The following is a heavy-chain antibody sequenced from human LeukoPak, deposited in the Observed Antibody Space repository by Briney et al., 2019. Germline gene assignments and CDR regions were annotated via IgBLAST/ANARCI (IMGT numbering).Heavy chain of an antibody. D-gene: IGHD6-19*01. CDR2: ISSSGSTI. Sequence: PGGSLRLSCAASGFTFSSYEMNWVRQAPGKGLEWVSYISSSGSTIYYADSVRGRFTISRDNSKNTLYLQMNSLRAEDTAVYYCARGSSGWYETYYFDYWGQGTLVTVSS. J-gene: IGHJ4*02. CDR3: ARGSSGWYETYYFDY. CDR1: GFTFSSYE. V-gene: IGHV3-48*03.